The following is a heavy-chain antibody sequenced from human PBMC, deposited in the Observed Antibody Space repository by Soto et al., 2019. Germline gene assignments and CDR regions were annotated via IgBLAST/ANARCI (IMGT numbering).Heavy chain of an antibody. D-gene: IGHD3-10*01. Sequence: PGGSLRLSCAASGFTFSSYAMHWVRQAPGKGLEWVAVISYDGSNKYYADSVKGRFTISRDNSKNTLYLQMNSLRAEDTAVYYCARDGPISENYYYYGMDVWGQGTTVTVSS. J-gene: IGHJ6*02. CDR1: GFTFSSYA. V-gene: IGHV3-30-3*01. CDR2: ISYDGSNK. CDR3: ARDGPISENYYYYGMDV.